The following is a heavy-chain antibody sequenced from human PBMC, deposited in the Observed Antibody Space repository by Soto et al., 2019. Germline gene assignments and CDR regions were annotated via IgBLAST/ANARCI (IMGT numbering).Heavy chain of an antibody. V-gene: IGHV5-10-1*01. CDR1: GYSFTNYW. CDR3: AKRNDYSLLGMDV. J-gene: IGHJ6*02. CDR2: IDPSDSYT. Sequence: GESLKISCKGSGYSFTNYWISWVRQMPGKGLEWMGRIDPSDSYTNYSPSFQGHVTISADKSISTAYLQWSSLKPSDSAMYYCAKRNDYSLLGMDVCGQGSMVIVSS. D-gene: IGHD4-17*01.